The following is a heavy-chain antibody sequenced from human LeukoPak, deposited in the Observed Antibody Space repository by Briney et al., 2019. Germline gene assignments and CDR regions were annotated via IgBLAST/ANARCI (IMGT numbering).Heavy chain of an antibody. J-gene: IGHJ4*02. V-gene: IGHV4-59*01. D-gene: IGHD5-18*01. CDR3: ARVADGYSYFDY. CDR1: GGSISSYY. Sequence: PSETLSLTCTVSGGSISSYYWSWIRQPPGKGLEWIGYIYYSVTTNYNPSLKSRVTISVDTSKNQFSLKLSSVTAADTAVYYCARVADGYSYFDYWGQGTLVTVSS. CDR2: IYYSVTT.